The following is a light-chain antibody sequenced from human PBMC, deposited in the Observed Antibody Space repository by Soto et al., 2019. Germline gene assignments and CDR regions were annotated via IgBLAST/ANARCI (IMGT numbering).Light chain of an antibody. J-gene: IGLJ2*01. Sequence: QSALTQPASVSGSPGQSITISCTGTSSDVGGYNYVSWYQQHPGKAPKLMIYDVSNRPSGVSNRFSGSKSGNTASLTISGLPAEDEADYYFSSYTSSSTLVVLGGGTKVTVL. CDR1: SSDVGGYNY. CDR2: DVS. V-gene: IGLV2-14*01. CDR3: SSYTSSSTLVV.